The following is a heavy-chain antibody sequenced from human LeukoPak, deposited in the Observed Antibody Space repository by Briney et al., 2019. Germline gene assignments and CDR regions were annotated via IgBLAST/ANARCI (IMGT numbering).Heavy chain of an antibody. CDR1: GGSISNYY. J-gene: IGHJ4*02. Sequence: SETLSLTCTVSGGSISNYYWSWIRQPPGKGLEWIGYIYYSGSTNYNPSLKSRVTISVDTSKNQFSLKLSSVTAADTAVYYYARAAAYYYDSSGYYCGDRPGYYFDYWGQGTLVTVSS. CDR2: IYYSGST. CDR3: ARAAAYYYDSSGYYCGDRPGYYFDY. D-gene: IGHD3-22*01. V-gene: IGHV4-59*08.